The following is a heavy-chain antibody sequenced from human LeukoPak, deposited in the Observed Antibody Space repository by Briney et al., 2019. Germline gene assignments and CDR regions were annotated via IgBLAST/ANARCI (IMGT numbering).Heavy chain of an antibody. J-gene: IGHJ6*02. CDR1: GFTFSSYS. D-gene: IGHD2-2*03. CDR3: ARLDIVVVPAAIAARTPKHSNYYYGMDV. Sequence: PGGSLRLSCAASGFTFSSYSMNWVRQAPGKGLGWVSSISSSSSYIYYAASVKGRFTISRDNAKNSLYQQMNSLRAEDTAVYYCARLDIVVVPAAIAARTPKHSNYYYGMDVWGQGTTVTVSS. CDR2: ISSSSSYI. V-gene: IGHV3-21*01.